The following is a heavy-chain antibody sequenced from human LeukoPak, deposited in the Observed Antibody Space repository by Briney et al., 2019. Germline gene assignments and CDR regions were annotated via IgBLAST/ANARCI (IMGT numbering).Heavy chain of an antibody. CDR1: GFTFSSYG. Sequence: GGSLRLSCVASGFTFSSYGMHWVRQAPGKGLEWVAVISNDGSNKYYADSVKGRFTISRDNSKNTLYLQVNSLRAEDTAVYYCAKGRGAFDIWGQGTMVTVSS. V-gene: IGHV3-30*18. J-gene: IGHJ3*02. D-gene: IGHD3-10*01. CDR2: ISNDGSNK. CDR3: AKGRGAFDI.